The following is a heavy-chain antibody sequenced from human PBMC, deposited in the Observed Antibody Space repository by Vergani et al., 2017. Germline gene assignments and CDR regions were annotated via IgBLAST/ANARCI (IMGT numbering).Heavy chain of an antibody. V-gene: IGHV3-23*03. D-gene: IGHD3-22*01. Sequence: EVQLLESGGGLVQPGGSLRLSCAASGFTFSSYAMSWVRQAPGKGLEWVSVIYSGGSSTYYADSVKGRFTISRDNSKNTLYLQMNSLRAEDTAVYYCARDQGNYDSSGYPYWYFDLWGRGTLVTVSS. CDR3: ARDQGNYDSSGYPYWYFDL. CDR2: IYSGGSST. J-gene: IGHJ2*01. CDR1: GFTFSSYA.